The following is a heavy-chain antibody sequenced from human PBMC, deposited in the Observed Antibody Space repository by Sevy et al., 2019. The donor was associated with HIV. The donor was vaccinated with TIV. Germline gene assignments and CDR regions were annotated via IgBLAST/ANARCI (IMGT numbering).Heavy chain of an antibody. CDR2: IWFDGSNT. J-gene: IGHJ4*01. Sequence: GGSLRLSCAASGFTFSSFGMHWVRQAPGKGLEWVAVIWFDGSNTYYADSVEGRFTISRDIAKNNLHLQMNSLRAEDTAVYYCARDLEFYDSGDYGPAFMPDFWGHGTLVTVSS. CDR1: GFTFSSFG. CDR3: ARDLEFYDSGDYGPAFMPDF. D-gene: IGHD4-17*01. V-gene: IGHV3-33*01.